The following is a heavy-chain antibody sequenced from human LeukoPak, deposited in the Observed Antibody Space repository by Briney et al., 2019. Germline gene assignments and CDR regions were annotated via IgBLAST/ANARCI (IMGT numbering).Heavy chain of an antibody. Sequence: PGGSLRLSCAASGFTFRTYSMTWVRQAPGKGLEWVSSISSSSTYIYYTDSVKGRFTISRDDAKNSLYLQMNNLRADDTAIYYCARDKSYSAVAGTSPLYWGQGTLVTVSS. D-gene: IGHD6-19*01. CDR3: ARDKSYSAVAGTSPLY. V-gene: IGHV3-21*01. J-gene: IGHJ4*02. CDR1: GFTFRTYS. CDR2: ISSSSTYI.